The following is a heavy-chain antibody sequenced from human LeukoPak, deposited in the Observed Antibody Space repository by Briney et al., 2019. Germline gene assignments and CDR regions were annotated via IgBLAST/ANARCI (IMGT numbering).Heavy chain of an antibody. Sequence: PSETLSLTCTVSGGSISSSSYYWGWIRQPPGKGLEWIGSIYYSGSTYYNPSLKSRVTISVDTSKNQFSLKLSSVTAADTAVYYCARVNGVYYFDYWGQGTLVTVSS. V-gene: IGHV4-39*07. J-gene: IGHJ4*02. CDR2: IYYSGST. CDR1: GGSISSSSYY. CDR3: ARVNGVYYFDY. D-gene: IGHD2-8*01.